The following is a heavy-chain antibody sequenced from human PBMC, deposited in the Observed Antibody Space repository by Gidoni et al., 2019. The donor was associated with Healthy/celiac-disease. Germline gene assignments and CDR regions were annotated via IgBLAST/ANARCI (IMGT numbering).Heavy chain of an antibody. J-gene: IGHJ5*02. V-gene: IGHV4-34*01. CDR2: INHSGST. CDR1: GGSFSGYY. D-gene: IGHD6-19*01. CDR3: ARRYSSGWPTRRGYFDP. Sequence: QVQLQQWGAGLLKPSETLSLTCAVSGGSFSGYYWSWIRQPPGKGLEWIGEINHSGSTNYNPSLKSRVTISVDTSKNQFSLKLSSVTAADTAVYYCARRYSSGWPTRRGYFDPWGQGTLVTVSS.